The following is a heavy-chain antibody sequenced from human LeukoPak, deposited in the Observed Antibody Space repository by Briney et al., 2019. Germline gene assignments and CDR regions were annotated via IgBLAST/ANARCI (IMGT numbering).Heavy chain of an antibody. Sequence: GESLKISCKGSGYSFASYWIVWVRQMPGKGLEWMGIIYPGDSDTRYSPSFQGQVTISADKSISTAYLQWSSLKASDTAMYYCARHASYGGNSREGFDPWGQGTLVTVSS. D-gene: IGHD4-23*01. CDR3: ARHASYGGNSREGFDP. CDR1: GYSFASYW. CDR2: IYPGDSDT. J-gene: IGHJ5*02. V-gene: IGHV5-51*01.